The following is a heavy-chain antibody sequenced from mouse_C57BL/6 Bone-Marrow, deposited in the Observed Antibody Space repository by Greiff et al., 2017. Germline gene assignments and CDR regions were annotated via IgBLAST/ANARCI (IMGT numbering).Heavy chain of an antibody. Sequence: VQRVESGAELARPGASVKLSCKASGYTFTSYGISWVKQRTGQGLEWIGEIYPRSGITYYNEKFKGKATLTADKSSSTAYMELRSLTSEDSAVYFCATVVAHFDYWGQGTTLTVSS. J-gene: IGHJ2*01. CDR2: IYPRSGIT. CDR3: ATVVAHFDY. V-gene: IGHV1-81*01. CDR1: GYTFTSYG. D-gene: IGHD1-1*01.